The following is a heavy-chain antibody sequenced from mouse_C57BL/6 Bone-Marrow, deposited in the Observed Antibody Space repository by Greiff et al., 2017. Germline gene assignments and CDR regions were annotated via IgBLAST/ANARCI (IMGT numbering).Heavy chain of an antibody. CDR1: GFSLTSYG. D-gene: IGHD1-1*01. Sequence: VQLVESGPGLVQPSQSLSITCTVSGFSLTSYGVHWVRQSPGKGLEWLGVIWSGGSTDYNAAFISSLSISKDNSKSQVFFKMNSLQADDTAIYYCARPEIYYGSSFYYYAMDYWGQGTSVTVSS. J-gene: IGHJ4*01. V-gene: IGHV2-2*01. CDR2: IWSGGST. CDR3: ARPEIYYGSSFYYYAMDY.